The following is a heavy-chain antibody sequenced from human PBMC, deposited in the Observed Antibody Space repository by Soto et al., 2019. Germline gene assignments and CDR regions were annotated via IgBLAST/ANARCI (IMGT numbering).Heavy chain of an antibody. D-gene: IGHD3-10*01. CDR1: GGSINSFY. J-gene: IGHJ4*02. Sequence: QLQLQESGPGLVKPSETLSLTCTVSGGSINSFYWSWIRQSPGKGLEWIGYIYYSGSTVYNPSLKSRVAISIDTSKTHFSLNLTSVTAADTAVYYCARVKYGSGSYLHTFDYWGQGTRVTVSS. CDR3: ARVKYGSGSYLHTFDY. V-gene: IGHV4-59*01. CDR2: IYYSGST.